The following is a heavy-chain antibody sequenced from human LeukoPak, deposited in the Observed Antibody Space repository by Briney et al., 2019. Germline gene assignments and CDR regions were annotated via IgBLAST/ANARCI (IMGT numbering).Heavy chain of an antibody. J-gene: IGHJ2*01. Sequence: GGSLRLSCAASGFTFSSRWMSWVRQAPGKGLKWVANIKPDRSEIYYVDSVKGRFTISRDNAKNSLFLQMDSLRDEDTAVYYCARGEWYFDLWGRGTLATVSA. CDR2: IKPDRSEI. CDR3: ARGEWYFDL. V-gene: IGHV3-7*04. CDR1: GFTFSSRW.